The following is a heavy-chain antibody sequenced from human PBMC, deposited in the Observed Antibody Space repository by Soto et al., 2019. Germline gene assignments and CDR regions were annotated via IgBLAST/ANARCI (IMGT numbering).Heavy chain of an antibody. CDR1: GGSFSGYY. V-gene: IGHV4-34*01. CDR3: ARVGSGSYYNYYYYGMDV. D-gene: IGHD3-10*01. Sequence: LSLPCAVYGGSFSGYYWSWIRQPPGKGLEWIGEINHSGSTNYNPSLKSRVTISVDTSKNQFSLKLSSVTAADTAVYYCARVGSGSYYNYYYYGMDVWGQGTTVTVSS. CDR2: INHSGST. J-gene: IGHJ6*02.